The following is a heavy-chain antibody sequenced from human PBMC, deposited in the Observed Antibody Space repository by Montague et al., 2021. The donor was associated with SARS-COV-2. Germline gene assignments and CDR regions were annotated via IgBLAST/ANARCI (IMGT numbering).Heavy chain of an antibody. D-gene: IGHD6-19*01. CDR2: INPSSTDI. CDR1: GFSFRDSY. Sequence: YLRLSCAASGFSFRDSYMTWIRQGPRKGLEWVSFINPSSTDIKYADSLRGRFTIFRDNTKNVVYLEMHDLRAEDTAMYYCAKGGDLMAGLAGSWGQGTLVTVSS. V-gene: IGHV3-11*05. J-gene: IGHJ5*02. CDR3: AKGGDLMAGLAGS.